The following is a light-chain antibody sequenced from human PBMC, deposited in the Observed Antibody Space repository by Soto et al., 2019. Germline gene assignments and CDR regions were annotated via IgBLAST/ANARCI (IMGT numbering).Light chain of an antibody. CDR1: RDITDY. V-gene: IGKV1-27*01. CDR3: QNYNSAPWT. Sequence: DIQMTQSPSSLSASVGDRVTITCRASRDITDYLAWYQQKPGQVPKLLIYAASTLQSGDPSRFTASGSGTDFTLTNTGLQPEDCVTDYCQNYNSAPWTFGQGTKVEF. J-gene: IGKJ1*01. CDR2: AAS.